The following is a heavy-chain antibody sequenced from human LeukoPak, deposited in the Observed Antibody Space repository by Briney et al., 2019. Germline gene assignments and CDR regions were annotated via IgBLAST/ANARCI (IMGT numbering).Heavy chain of an antibody. CDR1: GGSISSGSYY. D-gene: IGHD1-1*01. J-gene: IGHJ6*02. CDR3: ARHKTGYYYGMDV. Sequence: SETLSLTCTVSGGSISSGSYYWSWIRQPAGKGLEWIGRIYTSGSTNYNPSLKSRVTISVDTSKNQFSLKLTSVTAADTAVYYCARHKTGYYYGMDVWGQGTTVTVSS. CDR2: IYTSGST. V-gene: IGHV4-61*02.